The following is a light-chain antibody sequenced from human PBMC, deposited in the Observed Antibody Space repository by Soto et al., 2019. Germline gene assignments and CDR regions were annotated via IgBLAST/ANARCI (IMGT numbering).Light chain of an antibody. CDR2: AAS. V-gene: IGKV1-9*01. CDR1: LGISSY. J-gene: IGKJ2*01. CDR3: QQLNSYPYT. Sequence: DIQLTQSPSFLSASVGDRVTITCRASLGISSYLAWYQQKPGKAPKLLVYAASTLQSGVLSRFSGSGSGTEFTLTISSLQPEDCATYYCQQLNSYPYTFGQGTKLEIK.